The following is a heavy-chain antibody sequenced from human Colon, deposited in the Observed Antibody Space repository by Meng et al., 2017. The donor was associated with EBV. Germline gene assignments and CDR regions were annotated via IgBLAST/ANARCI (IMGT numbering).Heavy chain of an antibody. D-gene: IGHD2-15*01. CDR2: INHVGST. Sequence: QVHLPQVGAGLLKPSETLSLTCTVYGGSFSDSYWTLIRQPPGKGLEWIGEINHVGSTTYNPSLKSRVTISVDTSKNQFSLKLSSVTAADAAVYYCASSDCSGGTCYLDCWGQGTLVTVSS. CDR3: ASSDCSGGTCYLDC. J-gene: IGHJ4*02. CDR1: GGSFSDSY. V-gene: IGHV4-34*01.